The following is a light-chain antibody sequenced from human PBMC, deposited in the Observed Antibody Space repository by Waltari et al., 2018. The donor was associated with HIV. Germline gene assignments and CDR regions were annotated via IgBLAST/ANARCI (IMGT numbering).Light chain of an antibody. V-gene: IGLV2-11*01. Sequence: QSALTQPRSVSGSPGQSVTISCTGTSSDVGGYNYVSWYQQPPGKAPKPMIYDGSKRPSGVPDRFSGSKSGNTASLTISGLQAEDEADYYCCSYVGSGYVFGTGTKVTVL. CDR1: SSDVGGYNY. J-gene: IGLJ1*01. CDR2: DGS. CDR3: CSYVGSGYV.